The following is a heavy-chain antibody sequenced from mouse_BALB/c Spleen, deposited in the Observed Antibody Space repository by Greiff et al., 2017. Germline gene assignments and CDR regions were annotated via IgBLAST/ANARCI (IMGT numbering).Heavy chain of an antibody. CDR3: TRDYYGYWYFDV. CDR2: IYPSDSYT. V-gene: IGHV1-69*02. Sequence: VQLQQPGAELVRPGASVKLSCKASGYTFTSYWINWVKQRPGQGLEWIGNIYPSDSYTNYNQKFKDKATLTVDKSSSTAYMQLSSPTSEDSAVYYCTRDYYGYWYFDVWGAGTTVTVSS. J-gene: IGHJ1*01. CDR1: GYTFTSYW. D-gene: IGHD1-1*01.